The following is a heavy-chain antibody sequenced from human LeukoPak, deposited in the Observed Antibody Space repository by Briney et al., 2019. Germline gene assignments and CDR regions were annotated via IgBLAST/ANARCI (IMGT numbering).Heavy chain of an antibody. J-gene: IGHJ3*02. CDR1: GYTLTSYY. V-gene: IGHV1-46*01. Sequence: ASVKVSCKASGYTLTSYYLHWVRQAPGQGLERMGIINPSSGTTRYAQKLQGRVTMTTDTSTNTAYMDLRSLRSDDTAVYYCARGGLGGMTTVVLDAFDIWGQGTMVTVSS. CDR2: INPSSGTT. CDR3: ARGGLGGMTTVVLDAFDI. D-gene: IGHD4-23*01.